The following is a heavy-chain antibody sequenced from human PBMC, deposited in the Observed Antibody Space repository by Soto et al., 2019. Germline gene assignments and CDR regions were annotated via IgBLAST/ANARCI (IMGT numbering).Heavy chain of an antibody. J-gene: IGHJ6*02. CDR2: IYYNGTT. Sequence: PSETLSLTCTVSGGSISSPNFYWSWIRQHPGKGLEWIGHIYYNGTTYYNPTLKSRVSISVDTSKNQFSLKLSSVTAADTAVYYCARDRGPSYYYYGMDVWGQGTTVT. D-gene: IGHD3-10*01. V-gene: IGHV4-31*03. CDR3: ARDRGPSYYYYGMDV. CDR1: GGSISSPNFY.